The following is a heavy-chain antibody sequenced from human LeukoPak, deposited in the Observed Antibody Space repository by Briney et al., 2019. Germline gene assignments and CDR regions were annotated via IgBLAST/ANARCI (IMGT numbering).Heavy chain of an antibody. J-gene: IGHJ5*02. Sequence: SETLSLTCAVSGGSISSGGYSWSWIRQPPGKGLEWIGYIYHSGSTYYNPSLKSRVTISVDKSKNQFSLKLSSVTAADTAVYYCAREVDYYDSSGYYHQPDWFDPWGQGTLVTVSS. CDR1: GGSISSGGYS. D-gene: IGHD3-22*01. CDR3: AREVDYYDSSGYYHQPDWFDP. CDR2: IYHSGST. V-gene: IGHV4-30-2*01.